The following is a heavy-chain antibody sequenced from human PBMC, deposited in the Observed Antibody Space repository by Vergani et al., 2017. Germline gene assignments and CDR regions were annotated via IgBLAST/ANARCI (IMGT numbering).Heavy chain of an antibody. CDR2: ISSSSSYI. CDR3: ARVTCTNGVCTLRDYFDY. J-gene: IGHJ4*02. V-gene: IGHV3-21*01. Sequence: EVQLVESGGGLVKPGGSLRLSCAASGFTFSSYSMNWVRQAPGKGLEWVSSISSSSSYIYYADSVKGRFTISRDNAKNSLYLQMNSLRAEDTAVYYCARVTCTNGVCTLRDYFDYWGRGTLVTVSS. D-gene: IGHD2-8*01. CDR1: GFTFSSYS.